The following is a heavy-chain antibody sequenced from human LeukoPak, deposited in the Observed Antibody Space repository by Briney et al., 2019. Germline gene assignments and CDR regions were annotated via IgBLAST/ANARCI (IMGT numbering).Heavy chain of an antibody. CDR3: ARDEMATIGRALDY. Sequence: KPSETLSLXCAVYGGSFSGYYWSWIRQPPGKGLEWIGEINHSGSTNYNPSLMSRVTISVDTSKNQFSLKLSSVTAADTAVYYCARDEMATIGRALDYWGQGTLVTVSS. J-gene: IGHJ4*02. D-gene: IGHD5-24*01. V-gene: IGHV4-34*01. CDR1: GGSFSGYY. CDR2: INHSGST.